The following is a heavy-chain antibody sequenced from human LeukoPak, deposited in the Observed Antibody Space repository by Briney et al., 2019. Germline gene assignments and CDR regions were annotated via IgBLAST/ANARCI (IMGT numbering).Heavy chain of an antibody. V-gene: IGHV4-34*01. J-gene: IGHJ6*03. CDR3: ASRIVGATTKYYYYYYMDV. CDR1: GGSFSGYY. D-gene: IGHD1-26*01. CDR2: INHSGST. Sequence: PSETLSLTCAVYGGSFSGYYWSWIRQPPGKGLEWIGEINHSGSTNYNPSLKSRVTISVDTSKNQFSLKLNSVTAADTAVYYCASRIVGATTKYYYYYYMDVWGKGTTVTVSS.